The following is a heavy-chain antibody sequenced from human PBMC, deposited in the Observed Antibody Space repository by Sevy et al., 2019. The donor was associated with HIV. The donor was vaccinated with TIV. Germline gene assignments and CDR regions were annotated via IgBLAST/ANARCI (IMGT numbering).Heavy chain of an antibody. CDR1: GGSITDKKYY. V-gene: IGHV4-39*01. J-gene: IGHJ1*01. CDR3: ARRVAAAGQGNEYFQH. Sequence: SETLSLTCTVSGGSITDKKYYWAWIRQPPGKGLEWIGSISYGGSTYYNPSLQSRVTLSVDTYKNQFSLNLSSVTAADTAKYYCARRVAAAGQGNEYFQHWGRGTLVTVSS. D-gene: IGHD6-13*01. CDR2: ISYGGST.